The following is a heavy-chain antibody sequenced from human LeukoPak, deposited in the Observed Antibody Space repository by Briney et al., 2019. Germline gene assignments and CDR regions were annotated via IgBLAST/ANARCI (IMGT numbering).Heavy chain of an antibody. CDR1: GGSFSGYY. J-gene: IGHJ4*02. D-gene: IGHD3-3*01. CDR2: INHSGST. Sequence: PSETLSLTCAVYGGSFSGYYWSWIRQPPGKGLEWIGEINHSGSTNYNPSLKSRVTISVDTSKNQFSLKLSSVTAADTAVYYCDSGPHHDFWKGWGERTLVTVSS. CDR3: DSGPHHDFWKG. V-gene: IGHV4-34*01.